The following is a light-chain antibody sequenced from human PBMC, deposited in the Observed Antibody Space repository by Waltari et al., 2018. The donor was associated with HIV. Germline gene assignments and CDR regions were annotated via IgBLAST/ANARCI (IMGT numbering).Light chain of an antibody. CDR2: ENN. CDR1: HSNIGNNF. J-gene: IGLJ3*02. Sequence: QSVLTQPPSVSAAPGQKVTISCSGSHSNIGNNFVSWYQHLPGTAPKLLIYENNRRPSRIPDRFSASKTDTSATLGITGLQTGDEAIYYCATWDNSLRAMFGGGTKLTVL. CDR3: ATWDNSLRAM. V-gene: IGLV1-51*01.